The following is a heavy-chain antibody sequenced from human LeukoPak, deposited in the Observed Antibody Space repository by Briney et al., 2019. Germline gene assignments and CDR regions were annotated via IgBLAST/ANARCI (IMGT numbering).Heavy chain of an antibody. D-gene: IGHD2-21*02. J-gene: IGHJ4*02. CDR1: GFTFSSNV. CDR3: ARDIVVVTAILDY. CDR2: ISASGGKT. V-gene: IGHV3-23*01. Sequence: GGSLRLSCAASGFTFSSNVMSWVRQAPGKGLEWVSAISASGGKTYYADSVKGRFTISRDNAKNTLNLQMNSLRAEDTAVYYCARDIVVVTAILDYWGQGTVVTVSS.